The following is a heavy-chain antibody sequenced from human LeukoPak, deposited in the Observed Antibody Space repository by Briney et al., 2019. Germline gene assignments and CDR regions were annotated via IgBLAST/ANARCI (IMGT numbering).Heavy chain of an antibody. CDR2: IKEDGSEK. Sequence: PGGSLRLSCAASGFTFSRSWMSWVRQAPGKGLEWVANIKEDGSEKNYVDSVKGRFTISRDNTKSSLFLQMNSLRVEDTAVYYCARDAVWNRFDYWGQGTPVTVSS. CDR3: ARDAVWNRFDY. CDR1: GFTFSRSW. V-gene: IGHV3-7*01. D-gene: IGHD1-1*01. J-gene: IGHJ4*02.